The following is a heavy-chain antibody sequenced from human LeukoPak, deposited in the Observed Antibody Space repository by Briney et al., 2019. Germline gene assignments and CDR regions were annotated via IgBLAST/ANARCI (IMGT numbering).Heavy chain of an antibody. CDR1: GYTFTGYY. D-gene: IGHD3-22*01. CDR2: INPNSGGT. J-gene: IGHJ4*02. Sequence: GASVKVSCKASGYTFTGYYMHWVRQAPGQGLEWMGRINPNSGGTNYAQKFQGRVTMTRDTSITTAYMELSSLRSEDTAVYFCARGFERDYYDASGYYSVDWGQGTLVTVSS. CDR3: ARGFERDYYDASGYYSVD. V-gene: IGHV1-2*06.